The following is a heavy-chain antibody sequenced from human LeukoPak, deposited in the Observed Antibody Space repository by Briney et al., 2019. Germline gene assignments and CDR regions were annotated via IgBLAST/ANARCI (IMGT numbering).Heavy chain of an antibody. CDR2: IIPIFGTA. CDR1: GGTFSSYA. D-gene: IGHD2-2*01. V-gene: IGHV1-69*05. Sequence: ASVKVSCKASGGTFSSYAISWVRQAPGQGLEWMGGIIPIFGTANYAQKFQGRVTITTDESTRTAYMELRSLRSEDTAVYYCARGEFICTINTCYASALDSWGQGTLVTVSS. J-gene: IGHJ4*02. CDR3: ARGEFICTINTCYASALDS.